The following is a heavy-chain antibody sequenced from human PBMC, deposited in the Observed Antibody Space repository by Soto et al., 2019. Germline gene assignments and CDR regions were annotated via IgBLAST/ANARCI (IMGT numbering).Heavy chain of an antibody. CDR2: IFYTGRT. CDR1: DGSISTSSYY. J-gene: IGHJ4*02. D-gene: IGHD3-22*01. V-gene: IGHV4-39*01. CDR3: TRHHPHHYDSSGYFDY. Sequence: SETLSLTCTVSDGSISTSSYYWGWIRQSPGKGLEWIGTIFYTGRTYYNPSLESRVTLSVDTSKNQFSLHLTSVIAADTAVYYCTRHHPHHYDSSGYFDYWGQGALVTVSS.